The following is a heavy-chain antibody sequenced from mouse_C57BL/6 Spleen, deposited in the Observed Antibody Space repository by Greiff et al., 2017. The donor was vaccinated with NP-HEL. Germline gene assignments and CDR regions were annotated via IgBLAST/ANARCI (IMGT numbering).Heavy chain of an antibody. J-gene: IGHJ2*01. D-gene: IGHD2-10*02. CDR2: IRNKANGYTT. V-gene: IGHV7-3*01. Sequence: EVNVVESGGGLVQPGGSLSLSCAASGFTFTDYYMSWVRQPPGKALEWLGFIRNKANGYTTEYSASVKGRFTISRDNSQSILYLHMNALRAEDSATYYSATLVSSYYFDYWGQGTTLTVSS. CDR3: ATLVSSYYFDY. CDR1: GFTFTDYY.